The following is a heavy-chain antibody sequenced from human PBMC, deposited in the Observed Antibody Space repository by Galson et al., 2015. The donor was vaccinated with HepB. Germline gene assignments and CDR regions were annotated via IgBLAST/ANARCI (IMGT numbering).Heavy chain of an antibody. J-gene: IGHJ5*02. Sequence: SETLSLTCTVSGGSISGTYWWSWVRQPPGKGLQWIGEVYHSGSTNLNPSLKTRVTISVDKSKNQFSLELTSVTDADTAVYYCARRDGEYRGWFDPWGQGTLVTVST. V-gene: IGHV4-4*02. D-gene: IGHD4-17*01. CDR1: GGSISGTYW. CDR2: VYHSGST. CDR3: ARRDGEYRGWFDP.